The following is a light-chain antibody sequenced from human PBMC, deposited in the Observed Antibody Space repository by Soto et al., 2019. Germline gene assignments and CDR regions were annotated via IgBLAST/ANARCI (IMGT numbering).Light chain of an antibody. CDR1: QSVGRNY. J-gene: IGKJ4*01. Sequence: EIVLTQSPGTLSLSPGESATLSCRASQSVGRNYLAWFQHKPGQAPRLVIYDASNRATGVPDRFSGSGSGTDFTLTVTRLEPEDFAVYYCQQYDESPLTFGGGNKVDSK. V-gene: IGKV3-20*01. CDR2: DAS. CDR3: QQYDESPLT.